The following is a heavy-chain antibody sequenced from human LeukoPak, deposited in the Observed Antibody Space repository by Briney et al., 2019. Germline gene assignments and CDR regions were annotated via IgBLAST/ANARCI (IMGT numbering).Heavy chain of an antibody. CDR3: ATYGDYAYYYYYYMDV. D-gene: IGHD4-17*01. J-gene: IGHJ6*03. V-gene: IGHV3-23*01. CDR1: AFTFSSYG. Sequence: PGGSLRLSCAASAFTFSSYGVSWVRQASGKGLEWVAATSGSGGSTYYADSVKGRFTISRDNSKNTLYLQMNSLRAEDTAVYYCATYGDYAYYYYYYMDVWGKGTTVTISS. CDR2: TSGSGGST.